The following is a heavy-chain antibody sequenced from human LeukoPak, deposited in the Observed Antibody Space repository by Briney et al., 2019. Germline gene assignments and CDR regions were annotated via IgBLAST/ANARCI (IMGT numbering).Heavy chain of an antibody. J-gene: IGHJ4*02. CDR2: IYSGGGT. CDR1: GFTVSTNY. Sequence: GGSLRLSCAASGFTVSTNYMSWVRQAPGKGLEWVSVIYSGGGTYYADSVKGRFTISRDSSKNTLYLQMNSLRADDTAVYYCARVGYNSGWYRLWGQGTLVTVSS. D-gene: IGHD6-19*01. CDR3: ARVGYNSGWYRL. V-gene: IGHV3-66*01.